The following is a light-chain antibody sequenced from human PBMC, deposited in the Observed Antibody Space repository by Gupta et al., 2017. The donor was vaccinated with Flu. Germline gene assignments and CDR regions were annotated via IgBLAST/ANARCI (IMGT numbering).Light chain of an antibody. J-gene: IGKJ4*01. CDR2: DAS. CDR3: QQANSLPRLT. Sequence: DFHMTQSPSFVSASVGDRVTITCRASQPISNWLAWYQQKPGEAPTLLIYDASTLQSGVPSRFSGSGSEKAFTLTISSRQPEDSATYYCQQANSLPRLTFGGGTKLEIK. V-gene: IGKV1-12*01. CDR1: QPISNW.